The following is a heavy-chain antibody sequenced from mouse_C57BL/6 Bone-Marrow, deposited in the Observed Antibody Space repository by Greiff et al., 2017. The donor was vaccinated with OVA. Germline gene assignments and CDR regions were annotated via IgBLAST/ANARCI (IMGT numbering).Heavy chain of an antibody. CDR1: GYSFTSYY. V-gene: IGHV1-66*01. CDR3: ASRIGRRGYYFDY. J-gene: IGHJ2*01. Sequence: VQLQESGPELVKPGASVKISCKASGYSFTSYYIHWVKQRPGQGLEWIGWIYPGSGNTKYNEKFKGKATLTADTSSSTAYMQLSSLTSEDSAVYYCASRIGRRGYYFDYWGQGTTLAVSS. D-gene: IGHD2-12*01. CDR2: IYPGSGNT.